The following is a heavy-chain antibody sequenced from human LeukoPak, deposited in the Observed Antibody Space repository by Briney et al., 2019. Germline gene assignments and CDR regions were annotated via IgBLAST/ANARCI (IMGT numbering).Heavy chain of an antibody. CDR3: ARDSIFMAEGY. J-gene: IGHJ4*02. CDR1: GFTLSSYG. Sequence: GGSLRLSCAASGFTLSSYGMHWVRQAPGKGLEWVANIKQDGSEKYYVDSVKGRFTISRDNAKNSLYLQMNSLRAEDTAVYYCARDSIFMAEGYWGQGTLVTVSS. CDR2: IKQDGSEK. V-gene: IGHV3-7*01. D-gene: IGHD2-2*01.